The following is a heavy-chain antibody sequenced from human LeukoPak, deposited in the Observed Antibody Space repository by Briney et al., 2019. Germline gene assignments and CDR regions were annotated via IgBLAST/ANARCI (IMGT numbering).Heavy chain of an antibody. D-gene: IGHD3-10*01. CDR1: GFTFSSFG. CDR3: ARGTPHYYGSGSYYIRRFDP. Sequence: GGSLRLSCAASGFTFSSFGMHWVRQAPGKGLEWVAVISYDGSIKYYADPVKGRFTISRDNSKNTLYLQMNSLRGEDTAVYYCARGTPHYYGSGSYYIRRFDPWGQGTLVTVSS. CDR2: ISYDGSIK. V-gene: IGHV3-30*03. J-gene: IGHJ5*02.